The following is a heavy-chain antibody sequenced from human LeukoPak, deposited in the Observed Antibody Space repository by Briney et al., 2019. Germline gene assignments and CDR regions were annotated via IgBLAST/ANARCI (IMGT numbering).Heavy chain of an antibody. Sequence: PSETLSLTCTVSGGSISSSSYYWGWIRQPPGKGLEWIGSIYYSGSTYYNPSLKSRVTISVDTSKNQFSLKLSSVTAADTAVYYCARVWFGELFPWYYGMDVWGQGTTVTVSS. CDR1: GGSISSSSYY. J-gene: IGHJ6*02. CDR3: ARVWFGELFPWYYGMDV. CDR2: IYYSGST. D-gene: IGHD3-10*01. V-gene: IGHV4-39*07.